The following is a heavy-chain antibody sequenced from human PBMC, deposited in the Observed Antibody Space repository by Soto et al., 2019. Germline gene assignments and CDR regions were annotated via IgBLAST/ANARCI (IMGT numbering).Heavy chain of an antibody. D-gene: IGHD1-26*01. CDR3: ARLGSYGMDV. CDR2: IYYSGST. Sequence: SETLSLTCTVSGGSISSSSYYWGWIRQPPGKGLEWIGSIYYSGSTYYNPSLKSRVTISVDTSKNQFSLKLSSVTAADTAVYYCARLGSYGMDVWGQGTTVT. CDR1: GGSISSSSYY. J-gene: IGHJ6*02. V-gene: IGHV4-39*01.